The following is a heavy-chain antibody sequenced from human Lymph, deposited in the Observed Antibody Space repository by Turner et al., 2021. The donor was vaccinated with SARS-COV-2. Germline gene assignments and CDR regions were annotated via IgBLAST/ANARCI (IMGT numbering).Heavy chain of an antibody. J-gene: IGHJ6*02. D-gene: IGHD2-21*02. V-gene: IGHV1-18*01. CDR2: IRSDKGNT. CDR3: AVTDMNYDLLWKTYYYYGMDV. CDR1: AYTFTSYG. Sequence: QVQLVQSGAEVKKPGPSVTFSCQASAYTFTSYGIGWVRQAPGQGLEWMEWIRSDKGNTYYAQKIQGRVTMTTATTTSTAYMELRSLRSDDTAGYYCAVTDMNYDLLWKTYYYYGMDVWGQGTTVTVSS.